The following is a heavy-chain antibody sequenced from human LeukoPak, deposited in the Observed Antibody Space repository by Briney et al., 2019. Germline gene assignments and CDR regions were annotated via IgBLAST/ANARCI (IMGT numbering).Heavy chain of an antibody. V-gene: IGHV5-51*01. CDR1: GYRFSNYY. Sequence: GESLQISCQASGYRFSNYYIAWVRQKPGKGLEWMGLTSPRDSNNKYSPSFQGQVTISADKSISTAYLQWSSLKASDTAMYYCARHVDTAVVLYFDYWGHGALVTVSS. J-gene: IGHJ4*01. CDR2: TSPRDSNN. CDR3: ARHVDTAVVLYFDY. D-gene: IGHD5-18*01.